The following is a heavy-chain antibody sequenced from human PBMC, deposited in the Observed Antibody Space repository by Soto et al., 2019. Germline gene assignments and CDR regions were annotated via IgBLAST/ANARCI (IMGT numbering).Heavy chain of an antibody. CDR3: ARNSDLRFLEWVEVGFDP. V-gene: IGHV1-18*01. CDR2: ISAYNGNT. D-gene: IGHD3-3*01. Sequence: QVQLVQSGAEVKKPGASVKVSCKASGYTFTSYGISWVRQAPGQGLEWMGWISAYNGNTNYAQKLQGRVTMTTDPYTSTAYMELRSLRSDDTAVYYCARNSDLRFLEWVEVGFDPWGQGTLVTVSS. J-gene: IGHJ5*02. CDR1: GYTFTSYG.